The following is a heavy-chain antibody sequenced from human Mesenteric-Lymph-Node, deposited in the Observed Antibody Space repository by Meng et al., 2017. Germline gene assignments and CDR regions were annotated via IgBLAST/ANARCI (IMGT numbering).Heavy chain of an antibody. D-gene: IGHD1-14*01. CDR2: IYHSGIT. J-gene: IGHJ4*02. CDR3: ARDPTGGEDHQRV. CDR1: GGSISSSNW. Sequence: QVLLQGSGPGLVKPSGTLSLCCAASGGSISSSNWWSWVRQPPGKGLEWIGKIYHSGITIYNPSLKSRVTMSVDNSKNQFSLKLNSMTAADTAVYYCARDPTGGEDHQRVWGQGTLVTVSS. V-gene: IGHV4-4*02.